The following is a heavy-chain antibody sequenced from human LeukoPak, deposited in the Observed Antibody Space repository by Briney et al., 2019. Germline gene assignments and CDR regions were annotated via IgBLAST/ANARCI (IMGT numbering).Heavy chain of an antibody. CDR2: INPNSGGT. Sequence: GASVKVSCKASGYTFTAYYIHWVRQAPGQGLEWMGWINPNSGGTNYAQKFQGRVTMTRDTSISTAYMELSRLRSDDTAVYYCARNGNYYYHGMDVWGQGTTVTVSS. V-gene: IGHV1-2*02. D-gene: IGHD2-8*01. J-gene: IGHJ6*02. CDR3: ARNGNYYYHGMDV. CDR1: GYTFTAYY.